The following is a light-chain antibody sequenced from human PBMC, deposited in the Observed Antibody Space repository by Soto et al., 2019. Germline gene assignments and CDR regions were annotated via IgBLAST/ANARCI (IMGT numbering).Light chain of an antibody. Sequence: EIVMTQSPATLSVSPGEGATLSCKASQNVYNNLAWYQQRPGQPPRLLIYDASTSATGISARFSGSGYVTEFTLTISGLQSVAFADYYCQQCRNWPLTFGGGTKVEIK. CDR3: QQCRNWPLT. CDR2: DAS. J-gene: IGKJ4*01. V-gene: IGKV3-15*01. CDR1: QNVYNN.